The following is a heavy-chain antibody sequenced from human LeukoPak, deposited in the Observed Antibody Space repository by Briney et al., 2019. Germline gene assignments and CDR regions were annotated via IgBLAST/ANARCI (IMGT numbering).Heavy chain of an antibody. CDR2: IRSSYDHV. CDR3: ARDASVAVAGNIFTHFDS. V-gene: IGHV3-21*01. J-gene: IGHJ4*02. Sequence: GGCLTLSCAASGLTFSSFNFNWVRQAPGKWLEWVSSIRSSYDHVHYADSVKGRFTISRDDAKNSLYLQMNSLRVEDTAVYYCARDASVAVAGNIFTHFDSWGQGTLVTVSS. CDR1: GLTFSSFN. D-gene: IGHD6-19*01.